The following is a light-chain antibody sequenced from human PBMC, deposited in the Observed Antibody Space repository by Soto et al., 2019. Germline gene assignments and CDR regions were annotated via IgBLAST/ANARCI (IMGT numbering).Light chain of an antibody. CDR2: GAS. CDR3: QQYAVSPPT. J-gene: IGKJ1*01. CDR1: QSVSARY. V-gene: IGKV3-20*01. Sequence: EIVLTQSQGTLSLSPGERATLSCRASQSVSARYVAWYKRKHGQAPRLLIYGASNRATDIPVRFSASGSGTDFTLTITRLEPEDFAVYICQQYAVSPPTFGLGTKVEFK.